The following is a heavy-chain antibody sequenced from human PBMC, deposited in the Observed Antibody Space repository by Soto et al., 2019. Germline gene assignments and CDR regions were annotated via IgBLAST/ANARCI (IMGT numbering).Heavy chain of an antibody. J-gene: IGHJ4*02. CDR2: ISGRTDEI. CDR3: AKDCPYNGGWFCGVEAPDS. D-gene: IGHD6-19*01. Sequence: GGSLRLSCAASGFTFTNYAMTWVRQAPGKGLEWVSTISGRTDEIYYADSVKGRFTISRDNSMNTLYLQMNSLRAEDTAVYYCAKDCPYNGGWFCGVEAPDSWGRGTLVTVSS. V-gene: IGHV3-23*01. CDR1: GFTFTNYA.